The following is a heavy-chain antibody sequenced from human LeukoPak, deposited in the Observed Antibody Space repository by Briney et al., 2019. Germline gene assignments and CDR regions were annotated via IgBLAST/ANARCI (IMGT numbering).Heavy chain of an antibody. J-gene: IGHJ4*02. V-gene: IGHV3-23*01. D-gene: IGHD6-13*01. CDR1: GFTFSSYA. CDR2: ISGSGGST. Sequence: GGSLRLSCAASGFTFSSYAMSWVRQAPGKGLEWVSAISGSGGSTYYADSVKGRFTISRDNSKNTLYLQMNSLRAEDTAVYYCAKSSLTGIAAAGKKDHYYFDYWGQGTLVTVSS. CDR3: AKSSLTGIAAAGKKDHYYFDY.